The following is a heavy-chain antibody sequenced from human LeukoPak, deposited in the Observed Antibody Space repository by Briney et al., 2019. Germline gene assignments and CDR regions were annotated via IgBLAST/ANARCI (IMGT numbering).Heavy chain of an antibody. D-gene: IGHD3-10*01. CDR1: GGSISSGGYS. V-gene: IGHV4-30-2*01. CDR2: IYHSGST. Sequence: SETLSLTCAVPGGSISSGGYSWSWIRQPPGKGLEWIGYIYHSGSTYYNPSLKSRVTISVDRSKNQFSLKLSSVTAADTAVYYRARGYMVRGVISFFDYWGQGTLVTVSP. J-gene: IGHJ4*02. CDR3: ARGYMVRGVISFFDY.